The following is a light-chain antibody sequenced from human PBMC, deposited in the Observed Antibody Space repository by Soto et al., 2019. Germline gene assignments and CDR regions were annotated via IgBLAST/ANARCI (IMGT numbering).Light chain of an antibody. V-gene: IGKV2-30*01. CDR1: QSLLYSDGNTY. CDR2: MVS. J-gene: IGKJ2*01. CDR3: MHGVLGPPYT. Sequence: DVVLTQSPLSLPVTLGQPASISCRSSQSLLYSDGNTYLNWFQQRTGQSPSSLIYMVSNRDSGVPDRFRGSGVGSDVTLKISRVGGVYVLVCYCMHGVLGPPYTVGQGTNLELK.